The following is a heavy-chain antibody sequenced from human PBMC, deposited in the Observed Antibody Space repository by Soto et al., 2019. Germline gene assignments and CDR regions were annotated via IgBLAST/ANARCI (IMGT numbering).Heavy chain of an antibody. Sequence: GASVKVSCKTSGYTFTSHFISWVRQAPGQGPEWMGWISTYNGNTNCAQNLQDRVTMTTDTSTSTVYMELTNLTSDDTAVYYCARDGYCSGGSCPATDYWGQGTLVTVSS. J-gene: IGHJ4*02. CDR3: ARDGYCSGGSCPATDY. D-gene: IGHD2-15*01. V-gene: IGHV1-18*01. CDR1: GYTFTSHF. CDR2: ISTYNGNT.